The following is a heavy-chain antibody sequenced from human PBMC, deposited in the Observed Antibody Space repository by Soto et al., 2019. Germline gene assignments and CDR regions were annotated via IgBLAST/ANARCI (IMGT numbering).Heavy chain of an antibody. CDR3: DRVPDY. Sequence: TLSLTCAVSAGSTSSGGYSWSWIRQPPGKGLEWIGYIYHSGSTYYNPSLKSRVTISVDRSKNQFSLKLSSVTAADTAVYYCDRVPDYWGQGTLVTVSS. J-gene: IGHJ4*02. V-gene: IGHV4-30-2*01. CDR1: AGSTSSGGYS. CDR2: IYHSGST.